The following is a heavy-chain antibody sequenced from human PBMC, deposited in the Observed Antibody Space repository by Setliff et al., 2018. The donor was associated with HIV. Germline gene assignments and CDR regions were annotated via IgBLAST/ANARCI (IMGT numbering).Heavy chain of an antibody. CDR2: IIPIFGTA. D-gene: IGHD7-27*01. CDR1: GGTFSSYA. Sequence: GASVKVSYKASGGTFSSYAISWVRQAPGQGLEWMGRIIPIFGTANYAQKFQGRVTITADKSTSTAYMELSSLRSEDTAVYYCARGLTDRGDAFDIWGQGTMVTVSS. CDR3: ARGLTDRGDAFDI. J-gene: IGHJ3*02. V-gene: IGHV1-69*06.